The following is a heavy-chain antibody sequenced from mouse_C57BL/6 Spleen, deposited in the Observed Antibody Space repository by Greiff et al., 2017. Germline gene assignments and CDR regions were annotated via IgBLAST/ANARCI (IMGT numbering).Heavy chain of an antibody. CDR3: MAIYSY. Sequence: EVQRVETGGGLVQPGGSRGLSCEGSGFTFSGFWMSWVRQTPGKTLEWIGDINSDGSAINYAPSIKDRFTIFRDNDKSTLYLQMSNVRSEDTATYFCMAIYSYWGQGTTLTVSS. D-gene: IGHD1-1*01. CDR2: INSDGSAI. V-gene: IGHV11-2*01. CDR1: GFTFSGFW. J-gene: IGHJ2*01.